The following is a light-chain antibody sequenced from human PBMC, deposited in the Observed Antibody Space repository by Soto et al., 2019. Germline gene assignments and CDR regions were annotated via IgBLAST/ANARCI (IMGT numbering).Light chain of an antibody. J-gene: IGKJ5*01. Sequence: EIVMTQSPATLSVSPGERATLSCRASQSLSSNLAWYQQKPGQAPRLLIYGASPRATGIPARFSGSGSGTEFTLTISSLQSEDFAVYYCQQYNNWPITFGQGTRLEIK. CDR1: QSLSSN. CDR3: QQYNNWPIT. CDR2: GAS. V-gene: IGKV3-15*01.